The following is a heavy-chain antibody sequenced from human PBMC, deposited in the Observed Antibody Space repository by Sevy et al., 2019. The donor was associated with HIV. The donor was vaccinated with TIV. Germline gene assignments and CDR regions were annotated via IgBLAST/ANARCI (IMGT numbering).Heavy chain of an antibody. CDR1: GFTFSSYW. Sequence: GGSLRLSCAASGFTFSSYWMSWVRQAPGKGLEWVANIKQDGSEKYYVDSVKGRFTISRDNAKNSLYLQMNSLRAEDTAEYYWARFPYGSRWLRRYYYYCMDVWGQGTMVTVSS. V-gene: IGHV3-7*01. J-gene: IGHJ6*02. CDR3: ARFPYGSRWLRRYYYYCMDV. D-gene: IGHD6-13*01. CDR2: IKQDGSEK.